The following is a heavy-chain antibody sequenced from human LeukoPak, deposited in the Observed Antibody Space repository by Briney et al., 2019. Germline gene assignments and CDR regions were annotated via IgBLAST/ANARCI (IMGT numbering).Heavy chain of an antibody. CDR3: ARGIVVVPAASSHRFYYYYGMDV. CDR2: IYYSGST. D-gene: IGHD2-2*01. J-gene: IGHJ6*02. Sequence: SETLSLTCTVSGGSISSSSYYWGWVRQPPGKGLEWIGYIYYSGSTNYNPSLKSRVTISVDTSKNQFSLKLSSVTAADTAVYYCARGIVVVPAASSHRFYYYYGMDVWGQGTTVTVSS. CDR1: GGSISSSSYY. V-gene: IGHV4-61*05.